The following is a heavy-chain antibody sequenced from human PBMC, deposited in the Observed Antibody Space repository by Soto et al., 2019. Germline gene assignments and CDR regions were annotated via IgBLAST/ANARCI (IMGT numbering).Heavy chain of an antibody. CDR1: GYTFTGYY. CDR3: ARRDGYNAFDI. V-gene: IGHV1-2*02. J-gene: IGHJ3*02. CDR2: INPNSGGT. Sequence: ASVKVSCKASGYTFTGYYMHWVRQAPGQGLEWMGWINPNSGGTNYAQKFQGRVTMTRDTSISTAYMELSRLRSDDMAVCYCARRDGYNAFDIWGHGTMVTVSS. D-gene: IGHD5-12*01.